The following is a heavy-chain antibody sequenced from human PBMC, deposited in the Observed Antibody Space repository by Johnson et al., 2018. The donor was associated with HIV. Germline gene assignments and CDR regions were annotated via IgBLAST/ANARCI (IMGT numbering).Heavy chain of an antibody. J-gene: IGHJ3*02. D-gene: IGHD3-10*01. CDR1: GFTFCDYY. V-gene: IGHV3-11*04. CDR2: ISSSGSTI. CDR3: ARDLYPFGPVQAFDI. Sequence: QMQLVESGGGVVQPGRSLRLSCAASGFTFCDYYMSWIRQAPGKGLEWVSYISSSGSTIYYADSVKGRFTIARDNAKNTRYLQMNSLRAEDTAVYYCARDLYPFGPVQAFDIWGQGTMVTVSS.